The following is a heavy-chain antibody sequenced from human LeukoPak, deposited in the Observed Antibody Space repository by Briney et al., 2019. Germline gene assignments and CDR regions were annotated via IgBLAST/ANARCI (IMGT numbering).Heavy chain of an antibody. CDR2: ISAGGGST. CDR3: ASSSSGWYKFDY. V-gene: IGHV3-23*01. Sequence: GGSLRLSCAASGFTFSSYAMSWVRQAPGKGLERVSAISAGGGSTFYADSVKGRFTISRDNSKNTLYLQMNSLRAEDTALYYCASSSSGWYKFDYWGQGTLVTVSS. CDR1: GFTFSSYA. D-gene: IGHD6-19*01. J-gene: IGHJ4*02.